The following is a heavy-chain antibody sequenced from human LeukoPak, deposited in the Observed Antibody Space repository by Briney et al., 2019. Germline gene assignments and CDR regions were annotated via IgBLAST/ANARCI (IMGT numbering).Heavy chain of an antibody. CDR2: INPSGGST. J-gene: IGHJ4*02. CDR3: AVLGDYGDYNNY. D-gene: IGHD4-17*01. CDR1: GYTFTTYY. Sequence: ASVKVSCKASGYTFTTYYIHWVRQAPGQGLEWMGFINPSGGSTSYAQKFQGRVTMTRDMSRSTVYMELSSLRSDDTAVYYCAVLGDYGDYNNYWGQGTLVTVSS. V-gene: IGHV1-46*01.